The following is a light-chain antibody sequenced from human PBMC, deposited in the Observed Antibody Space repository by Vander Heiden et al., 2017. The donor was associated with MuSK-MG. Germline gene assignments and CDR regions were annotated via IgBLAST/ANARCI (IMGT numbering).Light chain of an antibody. CDR2: NTN. J-gene: IGLJ3*02. CDR1: SGSVSTSYY. Sequence: QTVVTQEPSFSVSPGGTVTLTCGLSSGSVSTSYYPTWYQQTPGQAPRTLIYNTNTRSSGVPDRFSGSILGKKAALTITGAQADDESDYYCVLHVGSGIWVFGGGTKVTVL. CDR3: VLHVGSGIWV. V-gene: IGLV8-61*01.